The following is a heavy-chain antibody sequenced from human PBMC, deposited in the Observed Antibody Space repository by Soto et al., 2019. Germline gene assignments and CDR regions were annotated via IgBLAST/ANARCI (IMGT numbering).Heavy chain of an antibody. CDR2: INPNSGGT. J-gene: IGHJ6*03. Sequence: GPSVKVSCKASGYTFTGYYMHWVRQAPGQGLEWMGWINPNSGGTNYAQKFQGWVTMTRDTSISTAYMELSRLRSDDTAVYYCARDGIAAAGRGYYYYYYMDVWGKGTTVTVSS. CDR3: ARDGIAAAGRGYYYYYYMDV. D-gene: IGHD6-13*01. V-gene: IGHV1-2*04. CDR1: GYTFTGYY.